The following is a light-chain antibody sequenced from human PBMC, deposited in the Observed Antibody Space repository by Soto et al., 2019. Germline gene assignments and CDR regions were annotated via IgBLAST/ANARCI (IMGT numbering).Light chain of an antibody. CDR2: GAS. J-gene: IGKJ3*01. Sequence: DIQMTQSPSSLSASVGDRVSITCRASQSIRSHLNWFQHKPGKAPKVLIYGASSLQGGVPSRFRGSGSGTDFTLTIKSLQPEDFATYYCQQSFSSPFTFVPGTKVDVK. CDR3: QQSFSSPFT. CDR1: QSIRSH. V-gene: IGKV1-39*01.